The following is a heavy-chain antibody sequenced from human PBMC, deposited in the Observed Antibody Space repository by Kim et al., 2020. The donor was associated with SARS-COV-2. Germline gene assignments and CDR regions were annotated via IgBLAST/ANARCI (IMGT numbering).Heavy chain of an antibody. CDR1: GGSISSGGYY. Sequence: SETLSLTCTVSGGSISSGGYYWSWIRQHPGKGLEWIGYIYYSGSTYYNPSLKSRVTISVDTSKNQFSLKLSSVTAADTAVYYCASGTRDYYVRGGAPRPIDYWGQGTLVTVSS. CDR2: IYYSGST. V-gene: IGHV4-31*03. D-gene: IGHD3-10*02. CDR3: ASGTRDYYVRGGAPRPIDY. J-gene: IGHJ4*02.